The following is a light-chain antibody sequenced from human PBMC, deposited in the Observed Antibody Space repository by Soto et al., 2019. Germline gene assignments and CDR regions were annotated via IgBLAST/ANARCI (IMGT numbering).Light chain of an antibody. J-gene: IGLJ3*02. V-gene: IGLV4-60*02. Sequence: QSVLTQSSSASASLGSSVKLTCTLSSGHSSYIIAWHQQQPGKAPRCLMKVEGSGSYNKGSGVPDRFSGSSSGAYRYLTISNLQFEDEADYFCETWDNNTWVFGGGTKLTVL. CDR1: SGHSSYI. CDR3: ETWDNNTWV. CDR2: VEGSGSY.